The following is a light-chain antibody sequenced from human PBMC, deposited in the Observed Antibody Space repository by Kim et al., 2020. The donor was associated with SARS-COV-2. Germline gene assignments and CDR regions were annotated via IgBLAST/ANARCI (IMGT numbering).Light chain of an antibody. Sequence: ALGPTVRITCQGDSLSSYYATWYQQKPGPAPILVIYGKNNRPSGIPDRFAGSSSGNTASLTITGTQAGDEADYYCNSRDTNDNVVFGGGTQLTVL. J-gene: IGLJ2*01. CDR3: NSRDTNDNVV. CDR1: SLSSYY. CDR2: GKN. V-gene: IGLV3-19*01.